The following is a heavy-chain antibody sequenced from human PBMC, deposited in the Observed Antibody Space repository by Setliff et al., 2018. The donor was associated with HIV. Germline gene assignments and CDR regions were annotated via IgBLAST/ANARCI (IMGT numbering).Heavy chain of an antibody. CDR1: GFSFSDAW. CDR3: TRDRRGSSSWSGYNGGFDY. Sequence: AGGSLRLSCVGSGFSFSDAWMSWVRQAPGKGLEWIGRIRSEAAGGTTDYAAPVKGRFTISRDDAKTIAYLHMNSLTTDDTAVYFCTRDRRGSSSWSGYNGGFDYWGQGTLVTVSS. CDR2: IRSEAAGGTT. V-gene: IGHV3-15*01. J-gene: IGHJ4*02. D-gene: IGHD3-3*01.